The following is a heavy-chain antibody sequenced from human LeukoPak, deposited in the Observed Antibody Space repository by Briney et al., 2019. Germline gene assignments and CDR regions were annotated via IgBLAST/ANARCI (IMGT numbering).Heavy chain of an antibody. CDR2: IYSGGST. Sequence: PGGSLRLSCAASEFSVGSNYMTWVRQAPGKGLEWVSLIYSGGSTYYADSVKGRFTISRDNSKNTVYLQMNSLRGEDTAMYYCADSSWDYWGQGTLVTVSS. D-gene: IGHD6-13*01. V-gene: IGHV3-66*01. J-gene: IGHJ4*02. CDR3: ADSSWDY. CDR1: EFSVGSNY.